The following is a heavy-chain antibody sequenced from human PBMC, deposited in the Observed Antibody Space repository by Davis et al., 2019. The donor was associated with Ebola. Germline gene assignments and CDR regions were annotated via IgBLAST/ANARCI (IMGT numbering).Heavy chain of an antibody. J-gene: IGHJ6*03. D-gene: IGHD4-11*01. Sequence: ASVKVSCKASGYTFTGYYMHWMRQAPGQGLEWMGWINPNSGGTNYAQKFQGRVTMTRDTSISTAYMELSRLRSDDTAVYYCARDILYSIPPSYMDVWGKGTTVTVSS. CDR2: INPNSGGT. CDR1: GYTFTGYY. V-gene: IGHV1-2*02. CDR3: ARDILYSIPPSYMDV.